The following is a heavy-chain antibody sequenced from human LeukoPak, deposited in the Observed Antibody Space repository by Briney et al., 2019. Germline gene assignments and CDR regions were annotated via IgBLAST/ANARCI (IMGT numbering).Heavy chain of an antibody. D-gene: IGHD3-22*01. J-gene: IGHJ5*02. Sequence: PSETLSLTCTVSGGSISSSSYYWGWIRQPPGKGLEWIGNIYYSGSTYYNPSLKSRVTISVDTSKNQFSLKLSSVTAADTAVYYCARQVRRGYYDIGVLDPWGQGTLVTVSS. CDR2: IYYSGST. V-gene: IGHV4-39*01. CDR3: ARQVRRGYYDIGVLDP. CDR1: GGSISSSSYY.